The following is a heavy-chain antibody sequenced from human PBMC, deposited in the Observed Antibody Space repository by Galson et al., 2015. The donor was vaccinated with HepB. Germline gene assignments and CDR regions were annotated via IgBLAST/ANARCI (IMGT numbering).Heavy chain of an antibody. D-gene: IGHD3/OR15-3a*01. CDR3: AKDPDVSYHDCWTENYFLGEFDY. CDR1: GFTFSTYA. CDR2: ISGSGITT. J-gene: IGHJ4*02. V-gene: IGHV3-23*01. Sequence: SLRLSCAASGFTFSTYAMSWVRQAPGKGLEWVSTISGSGITTYYADSVKGRFTISRDNSKNKLYLQMNSLRAEDTAVYHCAKDPDVSYHDCWTENYFLGEFDYWGRGTLVTVSS.